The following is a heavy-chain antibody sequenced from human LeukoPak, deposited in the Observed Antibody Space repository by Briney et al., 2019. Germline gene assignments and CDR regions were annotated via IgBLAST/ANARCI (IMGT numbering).Heavy chain of an antibody. V-gene: IGHV4-34*01. J-gene: IGHJ3*02. Sequence: PSETLSLTCAVYGGSFNGYYWSWIRQPPGKGLEWIGEINHSGSTYYNPSLKSRVTILVDTSKNQFSLKLSSVTAADTAVYYCARRQKGTGAFDIWGQGTMVTVSS. CDR3: ARRQKGTGAFDI. CDR2: INHSGST. CDR1: GGSFNGYY.